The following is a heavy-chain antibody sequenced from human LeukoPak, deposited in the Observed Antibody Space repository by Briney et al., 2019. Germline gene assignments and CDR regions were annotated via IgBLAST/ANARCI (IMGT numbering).Heavy chain of an antibody. CDR1: GGSISSYY. V-gene: IGHV4-59*01. CDR2: IHYGGST. J-gene: IGHJ4*02. CDR3: ARDSGSFDY. D-gene: IGHD3-10*01. Sequence: PSETLSLTCTVSGGSISSYYWSWIRQPPGKGLEWIGYIHYGGSTNYNPSLKSRVTISVDTSKNQFSLKLSSVTAADTAVYYCARDSGSFDYWGQGTLVTVSS.